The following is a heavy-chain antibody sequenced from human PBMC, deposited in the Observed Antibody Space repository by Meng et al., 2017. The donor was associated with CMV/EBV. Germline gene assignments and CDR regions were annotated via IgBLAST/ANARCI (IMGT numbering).Heavy chain of an antibody. V-gene: IGHV3-7*01. CDR2: IKQDGSEK. J-gene: IGHJ6*02. Sequence: GESLKISCAASGFTFSSYWMSWVRQAPGKGLEWVANIKQDGSEKYYVDSVKGRFTISRDNAKNSLYLQMNSLRAEDTAVYYCARDPDGSSLYYYYYYGMDVWGQGTMVTVSS. CDR3: ARDPDGSSLYYYYYYGMDV. CDR1: GFTFSSYW. D-gene: IGHD3-10*01.